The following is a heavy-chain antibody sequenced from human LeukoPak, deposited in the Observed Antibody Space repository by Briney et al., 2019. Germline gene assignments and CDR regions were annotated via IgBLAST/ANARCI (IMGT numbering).Heavy chain of an antibody. CDR1: GFRVSDYY. CDR3: ARDRAALQDWVEFDP. J-gene: IGHJ5*02. CDR2: IRDSGEA. Sequence: PGGSLRLPCAVSGFRVSDYYMSWVRQAPGKGLEWVGLIRDSGEAFYADFVRGRFAISRDESENTLYLQMNSLRVEDTAVYFCARDRAALQDWVEFDPWGQGTPVIVSS. D-gene: IGHD3/OR15-3a*01. V-gene: IGHV3-66*03.